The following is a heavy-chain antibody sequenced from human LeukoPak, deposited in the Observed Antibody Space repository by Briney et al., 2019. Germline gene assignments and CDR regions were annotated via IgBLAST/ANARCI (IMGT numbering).Heavy chain of an antibody. CDR2: IWYDGSNK. J-gene: IGHJ6*02. Sequence: GGSLRLSCAASGFTFSSYGMHWVRQAPGKGLEWVAVIWYDGSNKYYADSVKGRFTISRDNSKNTLYLQMNSLRAEDTAVYYCARDRQTAAADYYYYGMDVWGQGITVTVSS. D-gene: IGHD6-13*01. CDR3: ARDRQTAAADYYYYGMDV. V-gene: IGHV3-33*01. CDR1: GFTFSSYG.